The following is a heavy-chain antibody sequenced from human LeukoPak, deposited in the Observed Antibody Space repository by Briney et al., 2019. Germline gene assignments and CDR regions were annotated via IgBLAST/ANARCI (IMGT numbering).Heavy chain of an antibody. D-gene: IGHD3-22*01. V-gene: IGHV3-33*06. CDR3: AKAGGPDSSGYYHYFDY. CDR1: GFIFSSYG. CDR2: IWYDGSNK. Sequence: AGRSLRLSCAASGFIFSSYGMHWVRQAPGKGLEWVAVIWYDGSNKYYADSVKGRFTISRDNSKNTLYLQMNSLRAEDTAVYYCAKAGGPDSSGYYHYFDYWGQGTLVTVSS. J-gene: IGHJ4*02.